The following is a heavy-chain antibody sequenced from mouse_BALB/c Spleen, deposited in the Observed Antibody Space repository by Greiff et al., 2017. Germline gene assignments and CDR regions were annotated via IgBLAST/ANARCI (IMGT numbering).Heavy chain of an antibody. D-gene: IGHD2-1*01. CDR1: GYTITSYW. J-gene: IGHJ4*01. Sequence: LQQPGSELVRPGASVKLSCKASGYTITSYWMHWVKQRHGQGLEWIGNIYPGSGSTNYDEKFKSKGTLTVDTSSSTAYMHLSSLTSEDSAVYYCTRGRNYYYAMDYWGQGTSVTVSS. V-gene: IGHV1S22*01. CDR3: TRGRNYYYAMDY. CDR2: IYPGSGST.